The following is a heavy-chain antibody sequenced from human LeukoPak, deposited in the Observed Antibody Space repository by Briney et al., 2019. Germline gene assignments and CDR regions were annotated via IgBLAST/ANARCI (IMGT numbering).Heavy chain of an antibody. CDR1: GYTFTGYY. CDR2: INPNSGGT. J-gene: IGHJ4*02. V-gene: IGHV1-2*02. D-gene: IGHD6-13*01. CDR3: ARVVKSPGYSSSWYSY. Sequence: ASVKVSFKASGYTFTGYYMHWVRQAPGQGLEWMGWINPNSGGTNYAQKFQGRVTITRDTSISTAYMELSRLRSDDTAVYYCARVVKSPGYSSSWYSYWGQGTLVTVSS.